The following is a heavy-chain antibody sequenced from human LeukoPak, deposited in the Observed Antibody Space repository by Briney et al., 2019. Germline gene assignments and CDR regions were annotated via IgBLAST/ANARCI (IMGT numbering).Heavy chain of an antibody. Sequence: PSETLSLTCRVYGGPLSGYYWTWIRQPPGKGLEWIGEINHSGSINYNPSLKSRVIMSVDTSKNQFSLNVRSVTAADTAVYYCGKFRYGYMGLDSWGQGTLVTVSS. CDR1: GGPLSGYY. D-gene: IGHD5-24*01. J-gene: IGHJ4*02. CDR2: INHSGSI. CDR3: GKFRYGYMGLDS. V-gene: IGHV4-34*01.